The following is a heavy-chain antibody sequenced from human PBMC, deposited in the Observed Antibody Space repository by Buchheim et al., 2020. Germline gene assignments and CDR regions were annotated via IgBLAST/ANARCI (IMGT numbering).Heavy chain of an antibody. CDR1: GFTFSDYY. Sequence: VQLLESGGGLVKPGGSLRLSCAASGFTFSDYYMTWIRQAPGKGLEWVSCISDTGTTIYYADSLRGRFTISRGNAKNSVYLQMDNLRAEDTAVYFCARDVSGYDAWGQGTL. V-gene: IGHV3-11*01. CDR3: ARDVSGYDA. J-gene: IGHJ5*02. CDR2: ISDTGTTI. D-gene: IGHD5-12*01.